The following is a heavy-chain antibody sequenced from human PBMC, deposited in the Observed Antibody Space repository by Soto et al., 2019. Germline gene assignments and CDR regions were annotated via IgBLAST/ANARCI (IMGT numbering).Heavy chain of an antibody. J-gene: IGHJ6*02. CDR2: INAGNGNT. D-gene: IGHD3-10*01. V-gene: IGHV1-3*01. CDR3: ASSYYGSGNPKDYYYGMDV. CDR1: GYTFTSYA. Sequence: QVQLVQSGAEVKKPGASVKVSCKASGYTFTSYAMHWVRQAPGQRLEWMGWINAGNGNTKYSQKFQGRVTITRDPSARTAYMELSSLRSEDTAVYYCASSYYGSGNPKDYYYGMDVWGQGTTVTVSS.